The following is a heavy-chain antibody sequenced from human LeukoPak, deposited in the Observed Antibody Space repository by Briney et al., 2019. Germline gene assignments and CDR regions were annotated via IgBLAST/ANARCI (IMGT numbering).Heavy chain of an antibody. V-gene: IGHV4-34*01. D-gene: IGHD2-2*01. CDR2: INHSGST. J-gene: IGHJ4*02. Sequence: SETLSLTCAVYGGSFSGYYWSWIRQPPGKGLEWIGEINHSGSTNYNPSLKSRVTISVDTSKNQFSLKLSSVTAADTAVYYCERGLPPLYCSSTSCYDPFDYWGQGTLVTVSS. CDR3: ERGLPPLYCSSTSCYDPFDY. CDR1: GGSFSGYY.